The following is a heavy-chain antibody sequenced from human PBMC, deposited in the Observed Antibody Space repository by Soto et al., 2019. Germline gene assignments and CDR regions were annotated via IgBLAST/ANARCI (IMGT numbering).Heavy chain of an antibody. CDR1: GFTFSSYA. CDR2: ISGSGGST. D-gene: IGHD3-22*01. V-gene: IGHV3-23*01. CDR3: AKLSRRVLSGYYSFFDY. Sequence: GGSLRLSCAASGFTFSSYAMSWVRQAPGKGLEWVSAISGSGGSTYYADSVKGRFTISRDNSKNTLYLQMNSLRAEDTAVYYCAKLSRRVLSGYYSFFDYWGQGTLVTVSS. J-gene: IGHJ4*02.